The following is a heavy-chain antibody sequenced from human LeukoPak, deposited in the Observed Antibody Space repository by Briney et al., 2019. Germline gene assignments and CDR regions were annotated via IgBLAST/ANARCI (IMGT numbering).Heavy chain of an antibody. CDR2: ISYDGSNK. V-gene: IGHV3-30-3*01. D-gene: IGHD1-26*01. J-gene: IGHJ4*02. CDR3: ARPLKWVGATTRTNYFDY. CDR1: GFTFSSYA. Sequence: QTGGSLRLSCAASGFTFSSYAMHWVRQAPGKGLEWVAVISYDGSNKYYADSVKGRFTISRDNSKNTLYLQMNSLRAEDTAVYYCARPLKWVGATTRTNYFDYWGQGTLVTVSS.